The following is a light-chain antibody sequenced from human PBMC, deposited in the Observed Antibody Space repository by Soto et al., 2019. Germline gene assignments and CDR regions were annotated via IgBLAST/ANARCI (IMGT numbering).Light chain of an antibody. CDR2: WAS. V-gene: IGKV4-1*01. J-gene: IGKJ2*01. CDR1: QSVLSSSNNKNY. CDR3: QQYYNTPQT. Sequence: DIVMTQSPDSLAVSLGERTTINCKSSQSVLSSSNNKNYLAWYQHKPGQPPKLLIFWASTRESGVPDRFSGSGSGTDFALTICSLQAEDVAVYYCQQYYNTPQTFGQGTKLEIK.